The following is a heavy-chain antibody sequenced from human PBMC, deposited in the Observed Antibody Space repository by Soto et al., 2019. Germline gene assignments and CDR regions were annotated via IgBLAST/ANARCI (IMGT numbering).Heavy chain of an antibody. CDR1: GGTFSSYA. Sequence: GASVKVSCKASGGTFSSYAISWVRQAPGQGLEWMGGIIPISETTNYAQKFQGRVTITADESKSTAYMELSSLRSEDTAVYYCARSQGSSTSLEIYYYYYYGMDVWGQGTTGTVSS. J-gene: IGHJ6*02. V-gene: IGHV1-69*13. CDR2: IIPISETT. D-gene: IGHD2-2*01. CDR3: ARSQGSSTSLEIYYYYYYGMDV.